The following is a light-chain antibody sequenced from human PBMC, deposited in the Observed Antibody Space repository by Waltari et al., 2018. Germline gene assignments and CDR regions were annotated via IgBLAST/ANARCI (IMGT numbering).Light chain of an antibody. CDR3: QTGGFGIWV. J-gene: IGLJ3*02. Sequence: QLLLTQSPSASASLGASVKLTCTLSSGHRHYPIAWHQQQPEKCPRYLMTVNRDGSHIKGDGIPDRFSGSSSGAERYLTISSLQSEDETDYYCQTGGFGIWVFGGGTKLTVL. CDR1: SGHRHYP. CDR2: VNRDGSH. V-gene: IGLV4-69*01.